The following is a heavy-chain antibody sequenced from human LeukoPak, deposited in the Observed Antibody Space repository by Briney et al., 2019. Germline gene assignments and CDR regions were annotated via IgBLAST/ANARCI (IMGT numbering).Heavy chain of an antibody. Sequence: GGSLRLSCAASGITFSNYWMSWVRLAPEKGLEWVGRIRSTANGYATAYAASVKGRFTISRDDSKNTAYLEMDSLKTEDTAVYYCTGNYYGSGSYADFDYWGQGTLVTVSS. J-gene: IGHJ4*02. CDR3: TGNYYGSGSYADFDY. V-gene: IGHV3-73*01. CDR1: GITFSNYW. CDR2: IRSTANGYAT. D-gene: IGHD3-10*01.